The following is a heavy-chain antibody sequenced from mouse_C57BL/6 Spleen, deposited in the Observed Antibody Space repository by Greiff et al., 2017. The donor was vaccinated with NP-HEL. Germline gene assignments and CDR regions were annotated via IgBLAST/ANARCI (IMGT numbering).Heavy chain of an antibody. Sequence: EVKLMESGGGLVKPGGSLKLSCAASGFTFSSYAMSWVRQTPEKRLEWVATISDGGSYTYYPDNVKGRFTISRDNAKNNLYLQMSHLKSEDTAMYYCARDQPFAYWGQGTLVTVSA. J-gene: IGHJ3*01. CDR3: ARDQPFAY. V-gene: IGHV5-4*01. D-gene: IGHD6-1*01. CDR2: ISDGGSYT. CDR1: GFTFSSYA.